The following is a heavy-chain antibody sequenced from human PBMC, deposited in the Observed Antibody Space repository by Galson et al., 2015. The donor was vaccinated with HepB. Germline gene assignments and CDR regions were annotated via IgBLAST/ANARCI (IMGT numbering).Heavy chain of an antibody. CDR2: INPNSGGT. CDR3: ARDHFWSGYSLYAPSDY. D-gene: IGHD3-3*02. J-gene: IGHJ4*02. V-gene: IGHV1-2*02. Sequence: SVKVSCKASGYTFTGYYMHWVRQAPGQGLEWMGWINPNSGGTNYAQKFQGRVTMTRDTSISTAYMELSRLRSDDTAVYYCARDHFWSGYSLYAPSDYWGQGTLVTVSS. CDR1: GYTFTGYY.